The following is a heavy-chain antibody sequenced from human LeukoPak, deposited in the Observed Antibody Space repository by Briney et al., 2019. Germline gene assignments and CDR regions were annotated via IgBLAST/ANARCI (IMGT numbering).Heavy chain of an antibody. CDR1: GFTFSSYG. J-gene: IGHJ3*02. CDR2: ISYDGSNK. V-gene: IGHV3-30*03. CDR3: EGYCTNGVCFRLDAFDI. D-gene: IGHD2-8*01. Sequence: GGSLRLSCAASGFTFSSYGMHWVRQAPGKGLEWVAVISYDGSNKYYADSVKGRFTISRDNSKNTLYLQMNSLRAEDTAVYYCEGYCTNGVCFRLDAFDIWGQGTMVTVSS.